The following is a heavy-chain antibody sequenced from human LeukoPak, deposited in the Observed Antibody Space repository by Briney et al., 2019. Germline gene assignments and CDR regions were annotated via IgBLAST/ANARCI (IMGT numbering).Heavy chain of an antibody. CDR3: ARGVVTYYGAGSYFFWYFDL. CDR1: GGSISSYD. D-gene: IGHD3-10*01. CDR2: IHYSGDT. V-gene: IGHV4-59*01. Sequence: SETLSLTCTVSGGSISSYDWSWIRQPPGEGLEWIGDIHYSGDTNYNPSLKSRVTTSLDTSRKQFSLKLRSVTAADTAVYYCARGVVTYYGAGSYFFWYFDLWGRGTLVTVSS. J-gene: IGHJ2*01.